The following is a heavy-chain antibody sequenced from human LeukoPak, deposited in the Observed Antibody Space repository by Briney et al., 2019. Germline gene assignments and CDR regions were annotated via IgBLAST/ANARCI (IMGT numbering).Heavy chain of an antibody. V-gene: IGHV4-39*01. J-gene: IGHJ5*02. Sequence: PSETLSLACTVSGGSISSSSYYWAWIRQPPGKGLEWIGSMYYSGNTYYNPSLKSRVTISADTSKNQFSMKLSSVTAADTAVYYCGRCSSGSYNWFDPWGHGTLVTVSS. CDR3: GRCSSGSYNWFDP. CDR2: MYYSGNT. CDR1: GGSISSSSYY. D-gene: IGHD1-26*01.